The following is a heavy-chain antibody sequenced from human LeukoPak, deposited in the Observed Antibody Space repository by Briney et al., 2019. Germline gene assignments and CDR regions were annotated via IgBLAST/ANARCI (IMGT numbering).Heavy chain of an antibody. CDR3: TRMTGTGWPIDY. V-gene: IGHV3-49*04. D-gene: IGHD6-19*01. CDR1: GFIFSSYG. J-gene: IGHJ4*02. Sequence: GGSLRLSCAASGFIFSSYGMHWVRQTPGKGLEWVGLIKSKTYGATPEYAASVQGKFTISRDDSKSIAYLQMNSLKTEDTAIYYCTRMTGTGWPIDYWGQGTLVTVSS. CDR2: IKSKTYGATP.